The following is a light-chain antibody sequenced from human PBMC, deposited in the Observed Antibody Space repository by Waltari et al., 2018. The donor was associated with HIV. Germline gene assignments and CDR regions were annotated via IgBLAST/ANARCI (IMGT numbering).Light chain of an antibody. Sequence: QSALTQPASVSGSPGQSVTISCIGSDLDIGIYDYISWYHHPPNRAPRLVVFNANSRPAGSPFRFAGSKSGNTASLTISGLQADDEGVYYCSSYVTGGSLLFGGGTQVTVL. CDR2: NAN. V-gene: IGLV2-14*01. CDR3: SSYVTGGSLL. CDR1: DLDIGIYDY. J-gene: IGLJ3*02.